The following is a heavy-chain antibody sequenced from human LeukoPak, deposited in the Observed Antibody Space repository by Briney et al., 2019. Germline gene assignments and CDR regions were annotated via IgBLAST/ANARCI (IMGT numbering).Heavy chain of an antibody. D-gene: IGHD6-19*01. CDR3: VKDGGGWSFDH. J-gene: IGHJ4*02. CDR1: GFTFSNYG. V-gene: IGHV3-30*18. Sequence: GGSLRLSCAVSGFTFSNYGMHWVRQAPGKGLEWVAFIAYDGSITYYADSLKGRFSISRDNSKNTLSLQMSSLGPEDTAVYYCVKDGGGWSFDHWGQGMLVTVSS. CDR2: IAYDGSIT.